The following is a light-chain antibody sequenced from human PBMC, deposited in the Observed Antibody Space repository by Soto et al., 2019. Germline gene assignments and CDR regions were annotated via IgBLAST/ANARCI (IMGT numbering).Light chain of an antibody. Sequence: IQMTQSPSSLSASVGDRVTITCQASQDISNYLNWYQQKPGKAPKLLIYDASNLETGVPSRFSGSGSGTEFTFTISSLQPVDIATYYCQQYDNLPYTFGQGTKLEIK. CDR1: QDISNY. CDR2: DAS. V-gene: IGKV1-33*01. J-gene: IGKJ2*01. CDR3: QQYDNLPYT.